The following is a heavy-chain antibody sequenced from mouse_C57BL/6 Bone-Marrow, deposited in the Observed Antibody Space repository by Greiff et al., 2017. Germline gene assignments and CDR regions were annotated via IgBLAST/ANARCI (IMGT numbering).Heavy chain of an antibody. CDR1: GYTFTSYG. Sequence: QLQQSGAELARPGASVKLSCKASGYTFTSYGISWVKQRTGQGLEWIGEIYPRSGNTYYNEKFKGKATLTADKSSSTAYMELRSLTSEDSAVYFCARWGLRRAYWGQGTLVTVSA. CDR2: IYPRSGNT. J-gene: IGHJ3*01. V-gene: IGHV1-81*01. D-gene: IGHD2-4*01. CDR3: ARWGLRRAY.